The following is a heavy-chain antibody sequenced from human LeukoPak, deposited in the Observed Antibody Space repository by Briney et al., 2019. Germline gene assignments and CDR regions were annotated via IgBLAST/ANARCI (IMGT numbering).Heavy chain of an antibody. V-gene: IGHV3-48*03. CDR1: GFTFSSYE. J-gene: IGHJ4*02. CDR2: IGSSGDTI. CDR3: AREVSTSPLGY. Sequence: PGGSLRLSCAASGFTFSSYEMSWVRQAPGKGLEWISFIGSSGDTIYYAVSVKGRFTISRDNAKNSLYLQMNSLRAEDTAVYYCAREVSTSPLGYWGQGTLVTVSS. D-gene: IGHD2-2*01.